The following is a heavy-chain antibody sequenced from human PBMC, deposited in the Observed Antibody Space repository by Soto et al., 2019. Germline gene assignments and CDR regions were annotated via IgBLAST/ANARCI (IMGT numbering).Heavy chain of an antibody. CDR2: IIPIFGTA. CDR3: ARDHGAVAGTSRFDY. CDR1: GYTFTSYG. V-gene: IGHV1-69*13. Sequence: GASVKVSCKASGYTFTSYGISWVRQAPGQGLEWMGGIIPIFGTANYAQKFQGRVTITADESTSTAYMELSSLRSEDTAVYYCARDHGAVAGTSRFDYWGQGTLVTVSS. J-gene: IGHJ4*02. D-gene: IGHD6-19*01.